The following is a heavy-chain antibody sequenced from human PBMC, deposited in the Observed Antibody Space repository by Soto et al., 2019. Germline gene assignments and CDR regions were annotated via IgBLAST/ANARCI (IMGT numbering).Heavy chain of an antibody. CDR1: GGSISSGGYY. CDR2: IYYSGST. D-gene: IGHD4-4*01. J-gene: IGHJ5*02. V-gene: IGHV4-31*03. CDR3: ARSGLQNNWFDP. Sequence: QVQLQESGPGLVKPSRTLSLTCTVSGGSISSGGYYWSWIRQHPGKGLEWIGYIYYSGSTYYNPSLKSRVTISVDTSKNQFSLKLSSVTAADTAVYYCARSGLQNNWFDPWGQGTLVTVSS.